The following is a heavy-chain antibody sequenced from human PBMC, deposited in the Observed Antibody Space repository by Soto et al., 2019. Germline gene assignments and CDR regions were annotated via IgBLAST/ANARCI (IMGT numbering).Heavy chain of an antibody. CDR1: EFTFSSYS. CDR2: IRSDRSNM. D-gene: IGHD4-17*01. V-gene: IGHV3-21*01. CDR3: SKKGYCDYGGMDV. J-gene: IGHJ6*02. Sequence: EVQLVESGGGLVKPGGALRLSCAASEFTFSSYSMNWVRQAPGKGLEWVSSIRSDRSNMYYADSVKGRFTICRDNSKDSLYPQMDSLRRWDPAVYYCSKKGYCDYGGMDVWGQGTTVTVSS.